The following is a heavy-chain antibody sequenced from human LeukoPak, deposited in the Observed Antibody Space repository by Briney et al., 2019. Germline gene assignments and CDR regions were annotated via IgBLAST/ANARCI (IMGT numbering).Heavy chain of an antibody. V-gene: IGHV3-30*04. CDR1: GVTFSSYT. CDR2: ISYDGSNK. CDR3: ARGVSYDY. J-gene: IGHJ4*02. Sequence: AGGTLRLSWAASGVTFSSYTMRWVRQAPGKGLEWVAVISYDGSNKYYADSVKGRFTISRDNSKNTLYLQMNSLKAEDTAVYYCARGVSYDYWGQGTLVTVSS. D-gene: IGHD3-10*01.